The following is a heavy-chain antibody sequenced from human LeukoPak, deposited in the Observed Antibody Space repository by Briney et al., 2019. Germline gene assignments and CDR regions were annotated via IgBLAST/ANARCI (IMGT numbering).Heavy chain of an antibody. Sequence: GGSLRLSCAASGFTFSSYGMHWVRQAPGKGLEWVAVISYDGSNKYYADSVKGRFTISRDNSKNTLYLQMNSLRAEDTAVYYCAKDRYYNSSGYYSYWGQGTLVTVSS. CDR3: AKDRYYNSSGYYSY. J-gene: IGHJ4*02. V-gene: IGHV3-30*18. CDR1: GFTFSSYG. D-gene: IGHD3-22*01. CDR2: ISYDGSNK.